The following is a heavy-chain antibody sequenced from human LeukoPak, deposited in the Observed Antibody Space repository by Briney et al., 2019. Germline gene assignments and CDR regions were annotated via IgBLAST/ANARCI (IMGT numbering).Heavy chain of an antibody. CDR2: INPNSGGT. CDR3: GRKSANRKTSEFDY. V-gene: IGHV1-2*02. D-gene: IGHD1-14*01. Sequence: GASVKVSCKASGYTFTGYYMHWVRQAPGQGLEWMGWINPNSGGTNYAQKFQGRVTMTRDTSISTAYMELSRLRSDDTAVYYCGRKSANRKTSEFDYWGQGTLVTVSS. J-gene: IGHJ4*02. CDR1: GYTFTGYY.